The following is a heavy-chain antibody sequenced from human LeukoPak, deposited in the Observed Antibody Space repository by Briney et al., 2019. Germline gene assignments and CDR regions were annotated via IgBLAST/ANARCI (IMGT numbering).Heavy chain of an antibody. CDR3: TRGRNTMVRGAIGAETRYYYSYYMDV. Sequence: SGTLSLTCAVSGGSISSSNWWSWVRQPPGKGLEWIGEIYHSGSTNYNPSLKSRVTISVDKSKDQFSLKLSSVTAADTAIYYSTRGRNTMVRGAIGAETRYYYSYYMDVWGKGTTVTVSS. CDR1: GGSISSSNW. CDR2: IYHSGST. D-gene: IGHD3-10*01. J-gene: IGHJ6*03. V-gene: IGHV4-4*02.